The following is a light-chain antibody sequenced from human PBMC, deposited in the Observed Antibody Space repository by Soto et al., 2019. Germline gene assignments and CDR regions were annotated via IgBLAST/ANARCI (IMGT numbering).Light chain of an antibody. CDR2: AAS. J-gene: IGKJ1*01. CDR3: QQIDSYPRT. Sequence: IQLTQSPSSLSASVGDRVTITCRAGQGISSLAWYQQKPGKAPNLLISAASTLQTGVPPRFSGSGSGTDFALTISSLQPEDFATYYCQQIDSYPRTFGQGTKVEIK. CDR1: QGISS. V-gene: IGKV1-9*01.